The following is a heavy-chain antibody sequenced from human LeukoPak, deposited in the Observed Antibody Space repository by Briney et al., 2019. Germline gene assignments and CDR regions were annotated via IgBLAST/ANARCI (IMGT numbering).Heavy chain of an antibody. D-gene: IGHD2-2*01. J-gene: IGHJ4*02. Sequence: SETLSLTCTVSGGSISSGDCYWSWIRQPPGKGLEWIGYIYYSGSTYYNPSLKCRVTISVDTSKNQFSLKLSSVTAADTAVYYCARMRDVVVPAALDCWGQGTLVTVSS. CDR2: IYYSGST. V-gene: IGHV4-30-4*08. CDR3: ARMRDVVVPAALDC. CDR1: GGSISSGDCY.